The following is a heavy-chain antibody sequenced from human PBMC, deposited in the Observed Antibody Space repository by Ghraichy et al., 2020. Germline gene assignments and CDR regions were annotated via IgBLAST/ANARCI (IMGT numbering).Heavy chain of an antibody. CDR1: GYTFTGYY. V-gene: IGHV1-2*04. CDR2: INPNSGGT. Sequence: ASVKVSCKASGYTFTGYYMHWVRQAPGQGLEWMGWINPNSGGTNYAQKFQGWVTMTRDTSISTAYMELSRLRSDDTAVYYCARGDYGGNSDLHAFDIWGQGTMVTVSS. CDR3: ARGDYGGNSDLHAFDI. J-gene: IGHJ3*02. D-gene: IGHD4-23*01.